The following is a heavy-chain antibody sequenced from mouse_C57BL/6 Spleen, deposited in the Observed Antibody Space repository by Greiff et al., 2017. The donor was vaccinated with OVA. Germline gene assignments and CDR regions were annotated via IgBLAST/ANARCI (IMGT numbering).Heavy chain of an antibody. CDR2: IDPEDGGT. J-gene: IGHJ2*01. CDR1: GFTITDYS. CDR3: ARLGHRDF. Sequence: VQLQQSGAELVKPGASVTLSCTASGFTITDYSMHWVKQRTEQGLEWIGGIDPEDGGTKYAPKFQGKATITADTSSNTAYLQLSSLTSEDTAVYYGARLGHRDFWGQGTTLTVSS. V-gene: IGHV14-2*01.